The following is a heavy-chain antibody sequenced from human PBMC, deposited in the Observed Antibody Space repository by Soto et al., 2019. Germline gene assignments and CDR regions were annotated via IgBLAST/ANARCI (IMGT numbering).Heavy chain of an antibody. J-gene: IGHJ6*02. D-gene: IGHD3-10*01. Sequence: GESLKISCKGSGYSFTSYWIGWVRQMPGKGLECMGIIYPGDSDTRYSPSFQGQVTISADKSISTAYLQWSSLKASDTAMYYCATAIGSGIYPGSPREYCYGKEFWGQGSTVTGSS. CDR3: ATAIGSGIYPGSPREYCYGKEF. CDR1: GYSFTSYW. CDR2: IYPGDSDT. V-gene: IGHV5-51*01.